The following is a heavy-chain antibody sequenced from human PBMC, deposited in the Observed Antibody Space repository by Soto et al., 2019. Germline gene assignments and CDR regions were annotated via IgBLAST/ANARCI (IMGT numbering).Heavy chain of an antibody. CDR3: ARGRGSCSCATCYYSDY. V-gene: IGHV3-48*01. D-gene: IGHD2-15*01. J-gene: IGHJ4*02. CDR2: ISSSSSLI. CDR1: GFGFSYYS. Sequence: PGGSLRLSCAASGFGFSYYSMKWVRQAPGKGLEWVSYISSSSSLIYYADSVKGRFSISRDNGKNSLYLQMNSLRAEDTAVYYCARGRGSCSCATCYYSDYWGQGALVTVSS.